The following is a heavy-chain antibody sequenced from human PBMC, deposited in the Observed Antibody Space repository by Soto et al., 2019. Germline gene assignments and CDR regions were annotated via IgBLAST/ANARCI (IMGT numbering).Heavy chain of an antibody. CDR1: GDSFNSHY. V-gene: IGHV4-59*11. CDR3: GRLRQGYYFDY. CDR2: ISHSGST. J-gene: IGHJ4*02. Sequence: SETLYLTCTASGDSFNSHYWSWIRQPPGKGPEYIGYISHSGSTNYNPSLTSRVTISVDTTKNQYSIKMCSMTAADTAVYNSGRLRQGYYFDYWGQGTLVTVSS.